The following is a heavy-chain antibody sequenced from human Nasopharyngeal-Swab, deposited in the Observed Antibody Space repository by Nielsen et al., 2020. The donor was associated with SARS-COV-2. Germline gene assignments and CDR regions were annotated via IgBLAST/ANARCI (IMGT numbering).Heavy chain of an antibody. D-gene: IGHD6-13*01. CDR2: TYRGDSDT. J-gene: IGHJ3*02. CDR3: ARLGIAAAAGTFDI. V-gene: IGHV5-51*01. Sequence: ESLKISCKGSGYSFTNYWIGCVRQLPGKGLEWMGITYRGDSDTRYSPSFQGQVTISADKSISTAYLQWSSLKASDTAMYFCARLGIAAAAGTFDIWGQGTMVTVSS. CDR1: GYSFTNYW.